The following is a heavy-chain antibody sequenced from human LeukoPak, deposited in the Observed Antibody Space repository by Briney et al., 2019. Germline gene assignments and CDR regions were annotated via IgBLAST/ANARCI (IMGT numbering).Heavy chain of an antibody. CDR1: GGSFSGYY. D-gene: IGHD3-16*01. V-gene: IGHV4-34*01. J-gene: IGHJ6*03. CDR2: INHSGST. Sequence: SETLSLTCAVYGGSFSGYYWSWIRQPPGKGLEWIGEINHSGSTNYNPSLKSRVTISVDTSKNQFSLKLSSVTAADTAVYYCARVVDPGGYYYFYYMDVWGKGTTVIVSS. CDR3: ARVVDPGGYYYFYYMDV.